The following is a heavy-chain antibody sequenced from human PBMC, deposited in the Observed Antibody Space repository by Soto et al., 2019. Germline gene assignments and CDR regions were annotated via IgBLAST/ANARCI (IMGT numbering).Heavy chain of an antibody. Sequence: ESGGGLVKPGGSLRLSCAASGFTFSDYYMSWIRQAPGKGLEWVSYISSSGSTIYYADSVKGRFTISRDNAKNSLYLQMNSLRAEDTAVYYCASLFWDPHCCSTSSGTCSYYYYYMDVWGKGTTVTVSS. V-gene: IGHV3-11*01. D-gene: IGHD2-2*01. J-gene: IGHJ6*03. CDR1: GFTFSDYY. CDR2: ISSSGSTI. CDR3: ASLFWDPHCCSTSSGTCSYYYYYMDV.